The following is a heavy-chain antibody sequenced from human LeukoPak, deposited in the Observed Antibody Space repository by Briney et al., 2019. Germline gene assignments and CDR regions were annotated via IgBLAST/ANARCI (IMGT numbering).Heavy chain of an antibody. CDR1: GYTFTGYY. V-gene: IGHV1-69*13. D-gene: IGHD3-9*01. J-gene: IGHJ4*02. CDR2: IIPIFGTA. Sequence: ASVKVSCKASGYTFTGYYMHWVRQAPGQGLEWMGGIIPIFGTANYAQKFQGRVTITADESTSTAYMELSSLRSEDTAVYYCARGLRYFDWSLDYWGQGTLVTVSS. CDR3: ARGLRYFDWSLDY.